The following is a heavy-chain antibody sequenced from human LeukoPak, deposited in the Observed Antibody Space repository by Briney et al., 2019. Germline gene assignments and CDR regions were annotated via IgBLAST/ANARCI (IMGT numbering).Heavy chain of an antibody. CDR1: GGSISSYY. J-gene: IGHJ4*02. CDR3: ARRSPVTASIDY. CDR2: IYYSGST. D-gene: IGHD2-21*02. Sequence: SETLSLTCTVSGGSISSYYWSWIRQPPGKGLEWIGYIYYSGSTNYNPSLKSRVTISVDTSKNHFSLKLSSVTAADTAAYYCARRSPVTASIDYWGQGTLVIVSS. V-gene: IGHV4-59*08.